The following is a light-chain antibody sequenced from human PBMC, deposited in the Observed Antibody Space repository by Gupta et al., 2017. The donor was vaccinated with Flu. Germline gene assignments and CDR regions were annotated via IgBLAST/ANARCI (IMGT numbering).Light chain of an antibody. V-gene: IGKV4-1*01. CDR1: QSCGGSHNNENY. J-gene: IGKJ4*01. CDR3: QQDDNSPLP. Sequence: SLGERATINCKSSQSCGGSHNNENYLAWYQQKPGQPPKLLIYWASTRECGVPERFSGSGSGTDFTLTITRLQAEDVAVYYCQQDDNSPLPFGGGTKVDIK. CDR2: WAS.